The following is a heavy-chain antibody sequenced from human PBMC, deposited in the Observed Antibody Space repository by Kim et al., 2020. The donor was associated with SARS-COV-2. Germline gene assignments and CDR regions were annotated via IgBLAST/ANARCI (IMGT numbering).Heavy chain of an antibody. V-gene: IGHV3-15*01. Sequence: PDWPAPVKGRFTNSRDDAKNTLYLQMNSLKTEDTAVYYCTTGVVGVDYWGQGTLVTVSS. J-gene: IGHJ4*01. D-gene: IGHD2-15*01. CDR2: P. CDR3: TTGVVGVDY.